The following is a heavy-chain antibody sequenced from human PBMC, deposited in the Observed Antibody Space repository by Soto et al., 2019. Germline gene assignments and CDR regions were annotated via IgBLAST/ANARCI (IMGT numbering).Heavy chain of an antibody. J-gene: IGHJ6*02. CDR2: INPKFGDT. V-gene: IGHV1-2*02. CDR1: GYTFTAYY. Sequence: QVQLVQSGAGVKEPGDSVRVSCEASGYTFTAYYIHWVRRAPGQGLEWMGWINPKFGDTTYAQDFQGSVSMTRDMSISTVYMEFSRLTSDDTAIYYCARNMDYYYGRGSGNGHGVWGQGTTVTVFS. CDR3: ARNMDYYYGRGSGNGHGV. D-gene: IGHD3-10*02.